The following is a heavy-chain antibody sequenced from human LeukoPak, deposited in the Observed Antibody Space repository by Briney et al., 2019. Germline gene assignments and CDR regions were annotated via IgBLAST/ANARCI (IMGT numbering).Heavy chain of an antibody. Sequence: GGSLRLSCAASGFTFSSYEMNWVRQAPGKGLEWVSYISSSGSTIYYADSVKGRFTISRVNAKNSLYLQMNSLRDEDTAVYYCARGLLYCSGGNCYSRSDPWGQGTLVTVSS. CDR2: ISSSGSTI. CDR1: GFTFSSYE. CDR3: ARGLLYCSGGNCYSRSDP. D-gene: IGHD2-15*01. V-gene: IGHV3-48*03. J-gene: IGHJ5*02.